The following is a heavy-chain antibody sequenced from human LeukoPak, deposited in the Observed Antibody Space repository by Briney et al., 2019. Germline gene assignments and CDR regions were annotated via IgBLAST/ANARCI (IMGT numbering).Heavy chain of an antibody. V-gene: IGHV4-30-4*08. CDR2: IYYSGST. D-gene: IGHD5-12*01. Sequence: SQTLSLTCTVSGGSISSGDYYWSWIRQPPGKGLEWIGYIYYSGSTYYNPSLKSRVTISVDTYKNQFSLKLSSVTAADTAVYYCARGSYSGYALSITHFDYWGQGTMVTVSS. J-gene: IGHJ4*02. CDR1: GGSISSGDYY. CDR3: ARGSYSGYALSITHFDY.